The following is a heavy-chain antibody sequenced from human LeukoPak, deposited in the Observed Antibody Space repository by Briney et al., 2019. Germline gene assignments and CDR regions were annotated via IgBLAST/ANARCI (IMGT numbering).Heavy chain of an antibody. Sequence: KASETLSLTCTVSGGSISTPGYYWGWIRQPPGKGLEWIGYIDDSGSTNYKPSLKSRVTISADTSKNQFSLKLSSVTAADTAVYYCARGPRRELYPGYGLDVWGQGTTVSVSS. CDR3: ARGPRRELYPGYGLDV. D-gene: IGHD1-26*01. CDR1: GGSISTPGYY. J-gene: IGHJ6*02. V-gene: IGHV4-61*08. CDR2: IDDSGST.